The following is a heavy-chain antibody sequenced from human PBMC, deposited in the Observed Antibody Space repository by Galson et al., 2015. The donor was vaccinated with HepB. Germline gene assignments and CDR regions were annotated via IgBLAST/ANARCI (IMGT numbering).Heavy chain of an antibody. CDR2: ISTSGDAT. V-gene: IGHV3-48*02. Sequence: LRLSCAASGFTLSDYSMNWVRQPPGKGLEWISYISTSGDATSYTDSVRGRFTISRDNAKNSLYLQMNSLRDEDTAVYYCARGPPLFDPWGQGTLVTVSS. CDR3: ARGPPLFDP. J-gene: IGHJ5*02. CDR1: GFTLSDYS.